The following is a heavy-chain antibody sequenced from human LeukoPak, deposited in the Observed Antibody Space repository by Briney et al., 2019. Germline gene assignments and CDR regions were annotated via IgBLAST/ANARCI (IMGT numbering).Heavy chain of an antibody. J-gene: IGHJ4*02. D-gene: IGHD6-19*01. CDR3: AKVLWETNLAVAGTWALGY. V-gene: IGHV3-23*01. CDR2: ISGSGGST. CDR1: GFTFSSYA. Sequence: GGSLRLSCAASGFTFSSYAMSWVRQAPGKGLEWVSAISGSGGSTYYADSVKGRFTISRDNSKNTLYLQMNSLRAEDTAVYYCAKVLWETNLAVAGTWALGYWGQGTLVTVSS.